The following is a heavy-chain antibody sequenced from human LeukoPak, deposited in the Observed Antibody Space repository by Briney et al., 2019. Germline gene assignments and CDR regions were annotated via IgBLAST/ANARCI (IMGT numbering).Heavy chain of an antibody. CDR2: VFDSGST. J-gene: IGHJ6*03. Sequence: PSETLSLTCSVSGASFSTNYWSWIRQPPGRGLEWIGYVFDSGSTNYNPSLTSRVTISVDTSTKQFSLRLSSVTAADTAVYYCARLYQQSKWKYYYYYMDVWGKGTAVTVSS. V-gene: IGHV4-59*01. CDR3: ARLYQQSKWKYYYYYMDV. D-gene: IGHD1-1*01. CDR1: GASFSTNY.